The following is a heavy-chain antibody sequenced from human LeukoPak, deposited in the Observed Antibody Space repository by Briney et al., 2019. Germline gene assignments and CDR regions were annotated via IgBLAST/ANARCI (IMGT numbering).Heavy chain of an antibody. CDR1: GGSISSSNW. V-gene: IGHV4-4*02. CDR2: IYHSGST. CDR3: ASSIKARGYSGGWHGTDY. Sequence: PSGTLSLTCAVSGGSISSSNWWSWVRQPPGKGLEWIGEIYHSGSTNYNPSLKSRVTISVDTSKSRFSLKLSSVTAADTAVYYCASSIKARGYSGGWHGTDYWGQGTLVTVSS. D-gene: IGHD6-19*01. J-gene: IGHJ4*02.